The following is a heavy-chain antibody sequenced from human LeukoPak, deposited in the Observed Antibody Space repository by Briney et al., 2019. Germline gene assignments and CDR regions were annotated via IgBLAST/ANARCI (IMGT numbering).Heavy chain of an antibody. Sequence: GGSLRLSCAASGFTFSSYSMNWVRQAPGKGLEWVSSISSSGSYIYYADSVKGRFTISRDNAKNSLYLQMNSLRAEDTAVYYCARDVDIVATIVADYWGQGTLVTVSS. V-gene: IGHV3-21*01. CDR3: ARDVDIVATIVADY. CDR2: ISSSGSYI. D-gene: IGHD5-12*01. J-gene: IGHJ4*02. CDR1: GFTFSSYS.